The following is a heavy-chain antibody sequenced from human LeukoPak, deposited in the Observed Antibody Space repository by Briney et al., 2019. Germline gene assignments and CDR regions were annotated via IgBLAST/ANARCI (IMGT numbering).Heavy chain of an antibody. D-gene: IGHD5-24*01. CDR2: ISSSTYT. Sequence: GGSLRLSCAASGFTFSDSYMSWIRQAPGKGLEWVSYISSSTYTDYAGSVKGRFTISRDNAKNTLYLQMNSLRAEDTAVYYCVRDGDVYNFDYWGQGTLVTVSS. CDR3: VRDGDVYNFDY. J-gene: IGHJ4*02. V-gene: IGHV3-11*06. CDR1: GFTFSDSY.